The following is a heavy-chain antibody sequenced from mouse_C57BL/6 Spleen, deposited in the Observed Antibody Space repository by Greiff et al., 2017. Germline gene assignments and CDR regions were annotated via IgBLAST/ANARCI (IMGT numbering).Heavy chain of an antibody. CDR1: GFTFSSYA. D-gene: IGHD4-1*01. V-gene: IGHV5-9-1*02. J-gene: IGHJ3*01. CDR3: TRAKTGTAWFAY. CDR2: ISSGGDYI. Sequence: EVKLVESGEGLVKPGGSLKLSCAASGFTFSSYALSWVRQTPEKRLEWVAYISSGGDYIYYADTVKGRITISRDNARNTLYLQMSSLKSEDTAMYYCTRAKTGTAWFAYWGQGTLVTVSA.